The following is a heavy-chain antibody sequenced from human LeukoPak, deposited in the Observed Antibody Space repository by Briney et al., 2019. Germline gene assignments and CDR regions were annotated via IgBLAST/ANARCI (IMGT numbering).Heavy chain of an antibody. CDR3: ARDVTYYYDSSGSRDDY. J-gene: IGHJ4*02. CDR2: IYSGGST. Sequence: GGTLRLSCVVSGFTVSTNYMSWVRQAPGKGLEGGSLIYSGGSTYYADSVKGRFTISRDNSKNTLYLQMISLRAEDTAVYYCARDVTYYYDSSGSRDDYWGQGTLVTVSS. CDR1: GFTVSTNY. V-gene: IGHV3-53*01. D-gene: IGHD3-22*01.